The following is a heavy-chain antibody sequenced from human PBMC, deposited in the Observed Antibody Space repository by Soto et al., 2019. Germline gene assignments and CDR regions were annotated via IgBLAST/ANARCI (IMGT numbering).Heavy chain of an antibody. D-gene: IGHD6-19*01. J-gene: IGHJ4*02. V-gene: IGHV3-48*01. Sequence: EQQLVESGGGLVQPGGSLRLSCAASGFTFSFYTMNWVRQTPGKGLEWLAYISRGGSAIYYADSVKGRFTVSRDNANNSISLQLNSLRREYTAVYYCVREGGDLRGSGVFDYWGQGTLVTVSS. CDR2: ISRGGSAI. CDR3: VREGGDLRGSGVFDY. CDR1: GFTFSFYT.